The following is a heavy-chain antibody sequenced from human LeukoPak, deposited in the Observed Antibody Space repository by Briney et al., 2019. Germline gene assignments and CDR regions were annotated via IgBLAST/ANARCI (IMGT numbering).Heavy chain of an antibody. Sequence: GGSLRLSCAASGFTFSSYAMSWVRQAPGKGLEWVSAISGSGGSTYYADSVKGRFTISRGNSKNTLYLQMNSLRAEDTAVYYCAKDEDFQNWFDPWGQGTLVTVSS. CDR1: GFTFSSYA. CDR3: AKDEDFQNWFDP. V-gene: IGHV3-23*01. J-gene: IGHJ5*02. CDR2: ISGSGGST. D-gene: IGHD3-3*01.